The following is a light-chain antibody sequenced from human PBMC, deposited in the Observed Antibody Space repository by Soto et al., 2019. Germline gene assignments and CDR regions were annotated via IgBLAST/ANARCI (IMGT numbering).Light chain of an antibody. CDR2: EGS. CDR1: SSDVGSSNL. J-gene: IGLJ1*01. Sequence: QSSLTQPASVSGSPGQSITISCTGTSSDVGSSNLVSWYQQHPGKAPKLIIYEGSRRPSGVSGRFSGSKSGNTASLTISGLQAEDEADYYCCSFADSSTLYVFGTGTKLT. CDR3: CSFADSSTLYV. V-gene: IGLV2-23*01.